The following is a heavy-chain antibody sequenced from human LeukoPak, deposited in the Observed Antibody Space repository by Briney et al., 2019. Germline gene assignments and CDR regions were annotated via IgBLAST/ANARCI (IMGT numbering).Heavy chain of an antibody. J-gene: IGHJ6*03. CDR1: GGTFSSYA. CDR2: IIPIFGTA. V-gene: IGHV1-69*13. CDR3: ASSVPAATYNYYYYYMDV. Sequence: SVKVSCKASGGTFSSYAISWVRQAPGQGLEWMGGIIPIFGTANYAQKFQGRVTITADESTSTAYMGLSSLRSEDTAVYYCASSVPAATYNYYYYYMDVWGKGTTVTVSS. D-gene: IGHD2-2*01.